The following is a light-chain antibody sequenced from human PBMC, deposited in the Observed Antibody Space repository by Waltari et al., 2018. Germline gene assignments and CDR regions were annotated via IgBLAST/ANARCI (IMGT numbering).Light chain of an antibody. J-gene: IGKJ4*01. Sequence: EIVLTQSPGTLSLSPGERATLSCRASQSVSSNFLAWYQQKAGQAPRLLIYSASSRATGIPDRFSGSGSGTDFTLTISRLEPEDFAVYYCQQYAGSLLTFGGGTKVEI. V-gene: IGKV3-20*01. CDR3: QQYAGSLLT. CDR1: QSVSSNF. CDR2: SAS.